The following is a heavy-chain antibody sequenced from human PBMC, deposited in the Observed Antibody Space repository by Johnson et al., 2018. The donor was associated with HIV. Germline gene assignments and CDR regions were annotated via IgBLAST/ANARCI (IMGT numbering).Heavy chain of an antibody. CDR2: ISSSGSTI. V-gene: IGHV3-11*04. J-gene: IGHJ3*02. D-gene: IGHD3-22*01. CDR3: ARGGYDSSGYYYVGEAFDI. CDR1: GFTVSSNY. Sequence: QVQLVESGGGLVQPGGSLKLSCAASGFTVSSNYMSWIRQAPGKGLEWVSYISSSGSTIYYVDSVKGRFTISRDNAKNSLYLQMNSLRAEDTAVYYCARGGYDSSGYYYVGEAFDIWGQGTMVTVSS.